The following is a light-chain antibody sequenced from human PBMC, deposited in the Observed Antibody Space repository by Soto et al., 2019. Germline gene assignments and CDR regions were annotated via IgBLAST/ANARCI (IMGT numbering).Light chain of an antibody. CDR3: SSYTSSSTLGVV. CDR2: DVS. CDR1: SSDVGGYNY. V-gene: IGLV2-14*01. Sequence: QSALTQPASVSGSPGQSITISCTGTSSDVGGYNYVSWYQQHPGKAPKLMIYDVSNRPSGVSNRFSGSKSGNTASLTNSGLQAEDEADYYGSSYTSSSTLGVVFGGGTKLTVL. J-gene: IGLJ2*01.